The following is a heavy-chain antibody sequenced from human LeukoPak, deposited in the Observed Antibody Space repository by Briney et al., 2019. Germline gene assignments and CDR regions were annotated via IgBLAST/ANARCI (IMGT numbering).Heavy chain of an antibody. CDR3: ARGILTGLDYFDY. CDR2: IKQDGSEK. Sequence: PGGSLRLSCAASGFTFSSYWMSWVRQAPGQGLEWVANIKQDGSEKYYVDSVKGRFTISRDNAKNSPYLQMNSLRAEDTAVYYCARGILTGLDYFDYWGQGTLVTVSS. J-gene: IGHJ4*02. D-gene: IGHD3-9*01. CDR1: GFTFSSYW. V-gene: IGHV3-7*01.